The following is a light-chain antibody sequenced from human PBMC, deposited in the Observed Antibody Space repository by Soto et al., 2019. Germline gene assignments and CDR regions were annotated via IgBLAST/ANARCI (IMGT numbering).Light chain of an antibody. CDR3: SSYTSSSTLV. V-gene: IGLV2-14*01. J-gene: IGLJ2*01. CDR2: DVS. Sequence: QSVLTQPASVSGSPGQSITISCTETSSDVGGYNYVSWYQQHPGKAPKLMIYDVSNRPSGVSNRFSGSKSGNTASLTIPGLQAEDEADYYCSSYTSSSTLVFGGGTKVTVL. CDR1: SSDVGGYNY.